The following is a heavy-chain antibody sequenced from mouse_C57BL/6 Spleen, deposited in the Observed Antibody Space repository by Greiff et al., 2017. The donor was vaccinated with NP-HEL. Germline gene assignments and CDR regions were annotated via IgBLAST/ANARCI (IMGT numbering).Heavy chain of an antibody. CDR3: ARGSSSSWFAY. V-gene: IGHV1-77*01. Sequence: QVQLQQSGAELVKPGASVKISCKASGYTFTDYYINWVKQRPGQGLEWIVKIGPGSGSTYYNEKFKGKATLTADKSSSTAYMQLSSLTSEDSAVYFCARGSSSSWFAYWGQGTLVTVSA. CDR1: GYTFTDYY. J-gene: IGHJ3*01. D-gene: IGHD1-1*01. CDR2: IGPGSGST.